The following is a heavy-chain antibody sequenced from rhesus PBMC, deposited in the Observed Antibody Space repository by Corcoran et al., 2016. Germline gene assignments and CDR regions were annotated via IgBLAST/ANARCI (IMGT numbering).Heavy chain of an antibody. J-gene: IGHJ6*01. CDR1: VSTFSCSW. Sequence: EVQLVESGGGLAKPGWSLRLSCAASVSTFSCSWMNWFRPTPGQGLEWISAINSGGGSTYYADSVKGRFTISRDNSKNTLSLQMNSLRAEDTAVYYCANLGIDYYYGLDSWGQGVVVTVSS. CDR2: INSGGGST. CDR3: ANLGIDYYYGLDS. D-gene: IGHD7-45*01. V-gene: IGHV3S42*01.